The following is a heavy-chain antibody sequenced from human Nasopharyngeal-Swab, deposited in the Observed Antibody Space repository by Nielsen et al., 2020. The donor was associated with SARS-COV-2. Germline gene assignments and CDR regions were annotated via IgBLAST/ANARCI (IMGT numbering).Heavy chain of an antibody. Sequence: GESLKISCAASGFTFSSYAMSWVRQAPGKGLEWVAVISYDGSNKNYADSVKGRFTISRDNSKNTLYLQMNSLRAEDTAVYYCARDRYSGSYGWVYYYNGMDVWGQGTTVTVSS. CDR3: ARDRYSGSYGWVYYYNGMDV. CDR1: GFTFSSYA. CDR2: ISYDGSNK. V-gene: IGHV3-30*03. J-gene: IGHJ6*02. D-gene: IGHD1-26*01.